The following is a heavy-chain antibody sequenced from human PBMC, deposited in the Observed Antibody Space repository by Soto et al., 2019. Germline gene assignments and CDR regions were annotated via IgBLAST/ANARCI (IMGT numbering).Heavy chain of an antibody. D-gene: IGHD4-17*01. CDR3: AKEGATVVTKNYYYYSGMDV. CDR1: GFTFSSYG. V-gene: IGHV3-30*18. J-gene: IGHJ6*02. CDR2: ISYDGSNK. Sequence: QVQLVESGGGVVQPGRSLRLSCAASGFTFSSYGMHWVRQAPGKGLEWVAVISYDGSNKYYADSVKGRFTISRDNSKNTLYLQMNSLRAEDTAVYYCAKEGATVVTKNYYYYSGMDVWGQGTTVTVSS.